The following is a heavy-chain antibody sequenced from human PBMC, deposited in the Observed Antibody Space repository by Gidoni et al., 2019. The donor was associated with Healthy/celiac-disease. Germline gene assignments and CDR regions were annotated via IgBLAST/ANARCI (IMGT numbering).Heavy chain of an antibody. V-gene: IGHV4-34*01. Sequence: QVQLQPLGAGLLKPSETLSLTCAMSVPSFRGYYWSWIRQSPGRGLEWIAEITHTGSTNYKPSLRSRVTISVDASKNQFSLQLRSVTAADTAVYYCARGRYHDSSGFPYWGQGTLVTVSS. CDR1: VPSFRGYY. D-gene: IGHD3-22*01. CDR3: ARGRYHDSSGFPY. CDR2: ITHTGST. J-gene: IGHJ4*02.